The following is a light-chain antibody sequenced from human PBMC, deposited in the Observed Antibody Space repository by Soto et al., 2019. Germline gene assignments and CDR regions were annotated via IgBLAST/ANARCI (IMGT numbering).Light chain of an antibody. J-gene: IGKJ2*01. CDR1: QSISNY. CDR3: QQYSKWPPRYT. CDR2: AAS. Sequence: DIQMTQSPSSLSASVGDRVAITCRASQSISNYLNWYQQKPGKAPNLLIYAASSLQSGVPSRFGGSGSGTDFTLTISSLQPEDFAMYFCQQYSKWPPRYTFGQGTKVQIK. V-gene: IGKV1-39*01.